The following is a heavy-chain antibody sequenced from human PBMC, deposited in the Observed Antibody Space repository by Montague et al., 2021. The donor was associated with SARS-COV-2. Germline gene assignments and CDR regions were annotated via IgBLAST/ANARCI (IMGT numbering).Heavy chain of an antibody. CDR1: GGSISSSSSY. D-gene: IGHD4-11*01. V-gene: IGHV4-39*01. CDR3: ARHASYDYSKDLYYYYYYGMDV. Sequence: SETLSLTCTASGGSISSSSSYWGWIRQPPGKGLEWIGSIYYSGSTYYXRSLKSRVTISVDTSKNQFSLKLSSVTAADTAVYYCARHASYDYSKDLYYYYYYGMDVWGQGTTVTVSS. J-gene: IGHJ6*02. CDR2: IYYSGST.